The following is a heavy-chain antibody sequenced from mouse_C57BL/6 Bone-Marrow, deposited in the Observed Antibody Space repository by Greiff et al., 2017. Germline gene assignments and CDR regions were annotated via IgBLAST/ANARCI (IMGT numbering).Heavy chain of an antibody. J-gene: IGHJ4*01. CDR1: GYTFTDYE. Sequence: VQLQQSGAELVRPGASVTLSCKASGYTFTDYEMHWVKQTPVHGLEWIGAIDPETGGTAYNQKFKGKAKLTADNSSSTAYMELRSPTSDDSAVYYCTREGVLYYSNSGAMDYWGQGTSVTVSS. CDR2: IDPETGGT. D-gene: IGHD2-5*01. V-gene: IGHV1-15*01. CDR3: TREGVLYYSNSGAMDY.